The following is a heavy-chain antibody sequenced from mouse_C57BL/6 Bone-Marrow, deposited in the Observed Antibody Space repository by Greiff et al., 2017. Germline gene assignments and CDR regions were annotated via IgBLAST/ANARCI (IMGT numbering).Heavy chain of an antibody. CDR1: GFTFSSYG. V-gene: IGHV5-6*01. J-gene: IGHJ2*01. CDR2: ISSGGSYT. CDR3: ARRPLTTALDY. Sequence: EVQLQESGGDLVKPGGSLKLSCAASGFTFSSYGMSWVRQTPDKRLEWVATISSGGSYTYYPDSVKGRFTISRDNAKNTLYLQMSSLKSEDTAMYYCARRPLTTALDYWGQGTTLTVSS. D-gene: IGHD1-2*01.